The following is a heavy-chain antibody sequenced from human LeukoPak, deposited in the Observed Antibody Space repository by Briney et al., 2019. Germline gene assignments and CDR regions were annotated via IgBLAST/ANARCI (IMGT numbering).Heavy chain of an antibody. CDR3: ARVAGYCSGGSCYGDGMDV. J-gene: IGHJ6*02. Sequence: TGESLRLSCAASGLIFNTYWISWVRQAPGKGLEWLATINQDGSEKYYVDSVKGRFTISRDNAKNSLFLQMNSLRAEDTAVYYCARVAGYCSGGSCYGDGMDVWGQGTTVTVSS. V-gene: IGHV3-7*02. D-gene: IGHD2-15*01. CDR1: GLIFNTYW. CDR2: INQDGSEK.